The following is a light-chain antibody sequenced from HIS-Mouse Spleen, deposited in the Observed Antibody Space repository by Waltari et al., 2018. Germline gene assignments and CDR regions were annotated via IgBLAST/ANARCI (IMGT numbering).Light chain of an antibody. Sequence: DIQMTQSPSAMSASVRKRVTVTCRASQGISNYVAWSQQKPGKVSKRLIYAASSLQSGVPSRFSGSGSGTEFTLTISSLQPEDFATYYCLQHNSYPLTFGGGTKVEIK. V-gene: IGKV1-17*03. CDR1: QGISNY. CDR2: AAS. J-gene: IGKJ4*01. CDR3: LQHNSYPLT.